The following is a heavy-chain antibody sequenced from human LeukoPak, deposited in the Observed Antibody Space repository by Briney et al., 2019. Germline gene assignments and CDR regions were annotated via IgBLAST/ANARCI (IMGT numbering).Heavy chain of an antibody. Sequence: GGSLRLSCAASGFTFSGYSMNWVRQAPGKGLEWVSSISSSSSYIYYADSVKGRFTISRDNAKNSLYLQMNSLRAEDTAVYYCARGGYSSSSGYFQHWGQGTLVTVSS. V-gene: IGHV3-21*01. J-gene: IGHJ1*01. CDR2: ISSSSSYI. CDR3: ARGGYSSSSGYFQH. D-gene: IGHD6-6*01. CDR1: GFTFSGYS.